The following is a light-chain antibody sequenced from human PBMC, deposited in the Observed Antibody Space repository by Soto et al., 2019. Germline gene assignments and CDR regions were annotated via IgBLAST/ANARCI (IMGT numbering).Light chain of an antibody. J-gene: IGKJ5*01. Sequence: EIVMTQSPATQSVSPGERATLSCWASQSISSNLAWYQQKAGQAPRLLIYGASTRATGIPARFSGSGSGTEFTLTISSLQPEDFATYYCQQHGQWPITFGQGTRLEIK. CDR1: QSISSN. CDR2: GAS. V-gene: IGKV3-15*01. CDR3: QQHGQWPIT.